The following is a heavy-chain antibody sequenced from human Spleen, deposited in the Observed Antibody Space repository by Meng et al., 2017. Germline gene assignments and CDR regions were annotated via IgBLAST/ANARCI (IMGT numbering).Heavy chain of an antibody. Sequence: GESLKISCAASGFTFSSYAMSWVRQAPGKGLEWVAVIWYDGSNKYYADSVKGRFTISRDNSKNTLYLQMNSLRAEDTAVYYCARGHYDSSGYYTLDYWGQGTLVTVSS. D-gene: IGHD3-22*01. V-gene: IGHV3-33*08. CDR1: GFTFSSYA. CDR3: ARGHYDSSGYYTLDY. J-gene: IGHJ4*02. CDR2: IWYDGSNK.